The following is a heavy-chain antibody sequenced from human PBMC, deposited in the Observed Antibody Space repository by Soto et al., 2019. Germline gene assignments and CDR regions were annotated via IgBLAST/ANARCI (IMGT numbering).Heavy chain of an antibody. J-gene: IGHJ6*02. CDR3: ARLGDYYYYGRVA. Sequence: CWRGAGENFTNYGVGWVRKKHGKGLEWMGIIYPGDSDTRYSPSFQGQVTISADKSISTAYLQWSSLKASDTVMYYCARLGDYYYYGRVAWGPGTTV. CDR1: GENFTNYG. V-gene: IGHV5-51*01. CDR2: IYPGDSDT.